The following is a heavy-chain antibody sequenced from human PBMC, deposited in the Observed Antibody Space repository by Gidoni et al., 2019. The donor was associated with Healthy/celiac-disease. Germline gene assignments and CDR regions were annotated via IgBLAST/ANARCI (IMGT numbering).Heavy chain of an antibody. CDR3: AKDKLGYCRGGSCYGARHPTNWFDP. Sequence: LLESGGGLVQPGGSLRLPCAASGFTFSSYAMSGVRHAPGKGLEWVSAISGSGGSTSYSDSVNGQYTISRDDSKTTLYLQRNSLRAEDTAVYYGAKDKLGYCRGGSCYGARHPTNWFDPWGQGTLVTVSS. CDR1: GFTFSSYA. J-gene: IGHJ5*02. CDR2: ISGSGGST. V-gene: IGHV3-23*01. D-gene: IGHD2-15*01.